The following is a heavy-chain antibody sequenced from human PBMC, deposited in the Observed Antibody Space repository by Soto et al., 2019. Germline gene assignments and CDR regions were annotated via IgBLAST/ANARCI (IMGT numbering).Heavy chain of an antibody. V-gene: IGHV5-51*01. Sequence: GESLKISRKGFGYKYNRYLNGWVSQKPGKGLEWMGFIYPGDSDTRYSPSLQGQVTISADKSSSAAYLQWSSLQASDTATYYCARSLVNGTYEAFDIWGQGTMVTVSS. CDR1: GYKYNRYL. CDR3: ARSLVNGTYEAFDI. J-gene: IGHJ3*02. CDR2: IYPGDSDT. D-gene: IGHD6-13*01.